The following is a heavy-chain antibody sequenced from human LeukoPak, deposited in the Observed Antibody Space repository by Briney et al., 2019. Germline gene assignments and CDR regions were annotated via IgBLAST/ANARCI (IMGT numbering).Heavy chain of an antibody. J-gene: IGHJ3*01. V-gene: IGHV4-39*01. Sequence: PSETLSLTCTVSGDSISSSNYYWGWIRQPPGKGLKWIASIYYSGITYYNPSLKSRVTISVDTPKNQFSLKLNSVTAADTAVYYCASLPSNDAFDVWGRGTMITVSS. CDR2: IYYSGIT. CDR1: GDSISSSNYY. CDR3: ASLPSNDAFDV.